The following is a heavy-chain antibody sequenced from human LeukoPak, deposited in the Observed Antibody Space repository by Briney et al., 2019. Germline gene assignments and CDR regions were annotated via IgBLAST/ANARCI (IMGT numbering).Heavy chain of an antibody. Sequence: PSETLSLTCTVSGGSISSSSYYWGWIRQPPGKGLEWIGSIYYSGSTYYNPSLKSRVTISVDTSKNQFSLKLSSVTAADTAVYYCARFSVAAAGTGWFDPWGQGTLVTVSA. V-gene: IGHV4-39*07. CDR2: IYYSGST. D-gene: IGHD6-13*01. J-gene: IGHJ5*02. CDR1: GGSISSSSYY. CDR3: ARFSVAAAGTGWFDP.